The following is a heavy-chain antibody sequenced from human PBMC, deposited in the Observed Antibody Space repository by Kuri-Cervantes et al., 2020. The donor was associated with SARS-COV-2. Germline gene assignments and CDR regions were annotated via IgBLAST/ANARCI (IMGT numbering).Heavy chain of an antibody. D-gene: IGHD6-19*01. J-gene: IGHJ4*02. Sequence: GSLRLSCTVSGGSISSYYWNWIRQSPGKGLEWIGNIYYSGITNYNPALKSRVTISVDTSKNQFSLKLSSVTAADTAAHYCARLGGSGWPRYLDYWGQGTLVTVSS. CDR2: IYYSGIT. V-gene: IGHV4-59*08. CDR3: ARLGGSGWPRYLDY. CDR1: GGSISSYY.